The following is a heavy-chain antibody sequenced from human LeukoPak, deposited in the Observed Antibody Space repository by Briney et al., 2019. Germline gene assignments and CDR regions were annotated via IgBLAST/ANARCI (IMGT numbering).Heavy chain of an antibody. CDR3: ARDLDPLYYYDSSGYSHIDY. Sequence: PGGSLRLSCAASGFTFTTYGMHWVRQAPGKGLEWVAMIRYDGSDKDYADSVKGRFTISRDNSKNTLSMQMNSLRVEDTAVYYCARDLDPLYYYDSSGYSHIDYWGQGTLVTVSS. V-gene: IGHV3-30*02. CDR2: IRYDGSDK. CDR1: GFTFTTYG. D-gene: IGHD3-22*01. J-gene: IGHJ4*02.